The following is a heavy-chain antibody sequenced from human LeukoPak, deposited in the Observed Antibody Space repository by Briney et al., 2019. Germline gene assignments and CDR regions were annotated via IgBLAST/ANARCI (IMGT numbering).Heavy chain of an antibody. CDR2: INHSGST. V-gene: IGHV4-34*01. J-gene: IGHJ4*02. CDR1: GGSSSGYY. CDR3: ARSGYGSGRGRRFLDY. Sequence: SETLSLTCAVYGGSSSGYYWSWIRQPPGKGLEWIGEINHSGSTNYNPSLKSRVTISVDTSKNQFSLKLSSVTAADTAVYYCARSGYGSGRGRRFLDYWGQGTLVTVSP. D-gene: IGHD3-10*01.